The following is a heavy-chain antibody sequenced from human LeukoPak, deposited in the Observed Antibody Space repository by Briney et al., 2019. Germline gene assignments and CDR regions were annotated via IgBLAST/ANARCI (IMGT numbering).Heavy chain of an antibody. CDR2: IKQDGSEK. CDR1: GFTLSSYW. Sequence: GGSLRLSCAASGFTLSSYWMSWVRQAPGKGLEWVANIKQDGSEKYYVDSVKGRFTISRDNAKNSLYLQMNSLRAEDTAVYYCAKTHEAAAILPLYYYYYMDVWGKGTTVTVSS. J-gene: IGHJ6*03. CDR3: AKTHEAAAILPLYYYYYMDV. V-gene: IGHV3-7*01. D-gene: IGHD2-2*02.